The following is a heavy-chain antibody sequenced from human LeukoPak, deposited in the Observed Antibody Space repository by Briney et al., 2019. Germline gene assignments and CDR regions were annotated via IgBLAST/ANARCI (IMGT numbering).Heavy chain of an antibody. D-gene: IGHD6-13*01. J-gene: IGHJ4*02. CDR2: IYYSGST. CDR3: ARVSPYSSSWYYFDY. V-gene: IGHV4-59*01. Sequence: SETLSLTCTVSGGSISDSYWTWTRQPPGRGLEWIGYIYYSGSTNYNPSLKSQVTISVDTSKSQFSLKLRSVTAADTAMYYCARVSPYSSSWYYFDYWGQGTLVTVSS. CDR1: GGSISDSY.